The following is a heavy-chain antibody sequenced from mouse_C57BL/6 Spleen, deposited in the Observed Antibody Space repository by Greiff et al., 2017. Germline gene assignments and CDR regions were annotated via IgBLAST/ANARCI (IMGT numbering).Heavy chain of an antibody. V-gene: IGHV1-80*01. CDR3: ARSFYGSSPDSYYYAMDY. CDR2: IYPGDGDT. J-gene: IGHJ4*01. CDR1: GYAFSSYW. Sequence: QVQLQQSGAELVKPGASVKISCTASGYAFSSYWMNWVKQRPGTGLEWIGQIYPGDGDTNYNGKFKGKATLTADKSSSTAYMQLSSLTSEDSAVYFCARSFYGSSPDSYYYAMDYWGQGTSVTVSS. D-gene: IGHD1-1*01.